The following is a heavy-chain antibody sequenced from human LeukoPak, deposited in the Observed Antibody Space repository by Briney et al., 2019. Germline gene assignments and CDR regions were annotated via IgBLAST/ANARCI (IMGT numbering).Heavy chain of an antibody. V-gene: IGHV3-23*01. CDR2: ISGNGAKT. CDR3: AKQLGYCSDGSCYFPY. D-gene: IGHD2-15*01. J-gene: IGHJ4*02. Sequence: GGSLRLSCEASGFTFSSYGTSWVRQAPGKGLEWVSTISGNGAKTYYADSVQGRFTISRDNSKSTLCLQMNSLRAEDTAVYYCAKQLGYCSDGSCYFPYWGQGTLVTVSS. CDR1: GFTFSSYG.